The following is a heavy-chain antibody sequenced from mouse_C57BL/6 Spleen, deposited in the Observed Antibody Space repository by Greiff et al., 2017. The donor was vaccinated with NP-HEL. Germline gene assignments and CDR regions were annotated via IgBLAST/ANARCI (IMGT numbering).Heavy chain of an antibody. V-gene: IGHV1-26*01. J-gene: IGHJ2*01. CDR3: ARAHYYYGSGFDY. CDR2: INPNNGGT. CDR1: GYTFTDYY. Sequence: EVQLQQSGPELVKPGASVKISCTASGYTFTDYYMNWVKQSHGKSLEWIGDINPNNGGTSYNQKFKGKATLTVDKSSSTAYMELRSLTSEDSAVYYCARAHYYYGSGFDYWGQGTTLTVSS. D-gene: IGHD1-1*01.